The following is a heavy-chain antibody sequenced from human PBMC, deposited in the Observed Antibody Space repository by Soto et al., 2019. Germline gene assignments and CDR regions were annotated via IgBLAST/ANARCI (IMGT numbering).Heavy chain of an antibody. J-gene: IGHJ4*02. V-gene: IGHV4-31*03. CDR2: IYYSGST. Sequence: QVQLQESGPGLVKPSQTLSLTCTVSGGSISSGGYYWSWIRQHPGKGLEWIGYIYYSGSTYYNPCLKSRVTMTVDTSKNPFSLKLSSVTAADTAVYYCARAVTRSPYSGYDPSDYWGQGTLVTVSS. CDR1: GGSISSGGYY. CDR3: ARAVTRSPYSGYDPSDY. D-gene: IGHD5-12*01.